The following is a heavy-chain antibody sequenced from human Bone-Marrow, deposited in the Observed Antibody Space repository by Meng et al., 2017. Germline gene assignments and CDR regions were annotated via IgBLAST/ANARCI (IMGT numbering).Heavy chain of an antibody. Sequence: GGSLRLSCAASGFTFDDYGMSWVRQAPGKGLEWVSGINWNGGSTGYADSVKGRFTISRDNAKNSLYLQMNSLRAEDTALYYCARDRESIVVVTASQFDYWGQGTLVTVSS. J-gene: IGHJ4*02. D-gene: IGHD2-21*02. CDR2: INWNGGST. CDR1: GFTFDDYG. CDR3: ARDRESIVVVTASQFDY. V-gene: IGHV3-20*04.